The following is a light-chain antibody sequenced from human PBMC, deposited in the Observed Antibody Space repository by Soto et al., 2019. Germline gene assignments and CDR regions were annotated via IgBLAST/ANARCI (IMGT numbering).Light chain of an antibody. CDR3: SSYTRSSRPDDV. V-gene: IGLV2-14*01. Sequence: QSALTQPASVSGSPGQSITISCVGTSSDVGGYNFVSWYQQHPGKVPKLLIFDVRNRPSGVSNRFSGSKSGNTASLTISGLQAEDEADYYCSSYTRSSRPDDVFGTGTKLTVL. CDR1: SSDVGGYNF. J-gene: IGLJ1*01. CDR2: DVR.